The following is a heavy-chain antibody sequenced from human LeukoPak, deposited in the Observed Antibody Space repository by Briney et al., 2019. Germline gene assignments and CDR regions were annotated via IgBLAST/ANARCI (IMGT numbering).Heavy chain of an antibody. D-gene: IGHD1-26*01. J-gene: IGHJ4*02. CDR1: GGSISSYY. CDR3: ARSASGRGGYYFDY. CDR2: IYYSGST. V-gene: IGHV4-59*08. Sequence: SETLSLTCTVSGGSISSYYWSWIRQPPGKGLEWIGYIYYSGSTNYNPSLKSRVTISVDTSKNQFSLKLSPVTAADTAVYYCARSASGRGGYYFDYWGQGTLVTVSS.